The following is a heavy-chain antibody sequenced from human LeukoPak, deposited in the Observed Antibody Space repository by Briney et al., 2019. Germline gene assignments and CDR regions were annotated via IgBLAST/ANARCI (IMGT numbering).Heavy chain of an antibody. Sequence: SETLSLTCTVSGGSISSYYWSWIRQPPGKGLEWIGYIYYSGSTNYNPSLKSRVTISVDTSKNQFSLKLSSVTAADTAVYYCSRGQDGYNYRYYYYMDVWGKGATVTISS. V-gene: IGHV4-59*01. CDR1: GGSISSYY. CDR2: IYYSGST. J-gene: IGHJ6*03. D-gene: IGHD5-24*01. CDR3: SRGQDGYNYRYYYYMDV.